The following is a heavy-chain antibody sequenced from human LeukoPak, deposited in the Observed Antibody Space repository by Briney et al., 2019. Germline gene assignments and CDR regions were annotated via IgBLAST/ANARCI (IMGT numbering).Heavy chain of an antibody. J-gene: IGHJ4*02. CDR3: ARGDASGRPGVGFDF. V-gene: IGHV4-59*01. CDR2: FHDSEST. D-gene: IGHD1-26*01. Sequence: SETLSLTCTVSGGSLSNSYWSWIRQPPGKGLEWIGFFHDSESTNYNPSLKSRVSISLDTSKNQVSLWLSSVTAADTAVYYCARGDASGRPGVGFDFWGQRTLVTVSS. CDR1: GGSLSNSY.